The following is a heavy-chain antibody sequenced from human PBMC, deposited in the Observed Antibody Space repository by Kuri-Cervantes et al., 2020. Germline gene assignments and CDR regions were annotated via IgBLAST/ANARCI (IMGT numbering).Heavy chain of an antibody. CDR1: GFTFSSYS. D-gene: IGHD2-15*01. CDR3: AREREYQGYCSGGSCYSLGYGMDV. V-gene: IGHV3-21*01. CDR2: ISSSSSYI. J-gene: IGHJ6*02. Sequence: LSLTCAASGFTFSSYSMNWVRQAPGKGLEWVSSISSSSSYIYYADSVKGRFTISRDNAKNSLYLQMNSLRAEDTAVYYCAREREYQGYCSGGSCYSLGYGMDVWGQGTTVTVSS.